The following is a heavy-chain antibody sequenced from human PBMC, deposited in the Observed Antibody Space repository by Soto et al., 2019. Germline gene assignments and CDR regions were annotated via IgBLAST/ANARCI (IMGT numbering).Heavy chain of an antibody. CDR1: GYTFTSYG. CDR3: ARDIRWTMYYYDSSSPPGFDY. V-gene: IGHV1-18*01. Sequence: GASVKVSCKASGYTFTSYGISWVRQAPGQGLEWMGWISAYNGNTNYAQKLQGRVTMTTDTSTSTAYMELRSLRSDDTAVYYCARDIRWTMYYYDSSSPPGFDYWGQGTLVTVSS. CDR2: ISAYNGNT. D-gene: IGHD3-22*01. J-gene: IGHJ4*02.